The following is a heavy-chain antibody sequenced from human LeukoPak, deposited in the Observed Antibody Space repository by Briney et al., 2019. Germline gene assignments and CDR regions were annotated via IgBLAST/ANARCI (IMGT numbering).Heavy chain of an antibody. CDR1: GFTFSSYA. Sequence: GGSLRLSCAASGFTFSSYAMSWVRQAPGKGLEWVSDISGSGSSTYYADSVKGRFTISRDNTKNTLYLQMNSLRAEDTAVYYCAKDRASSTWYDRGFDYWGQGTLVTVSS. D-gene: IGHD6-13*01. CDR2: ISGSGSST. J-gene: IGHJ4*02. CDR3: AKDRASSTWYDRGFDY. V-gene: IGHV3-23*01.